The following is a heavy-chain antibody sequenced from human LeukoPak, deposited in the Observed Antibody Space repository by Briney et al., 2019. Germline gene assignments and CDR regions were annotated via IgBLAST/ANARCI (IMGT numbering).Heavy chain of an antibody. D-gene: IGHD3-10*01. CDR1: GFTFSSYG. Sequence: PGGSLRLSCAASGFTFSSYGMHWVRQAPGKGLEWVAVISYDGSNKYYADSVKGRFTISRDNSKNTLYLQMNSLRAEDTAVYYCAKADGDPILLWFGVTIDYWGQGTLVTVSS. J-gene: IGHJ4*02. V-gene: IGHV3-30*18. CDR2: ISYDGSNK. CDR3: AKADGDPILLWFGVTIDY.